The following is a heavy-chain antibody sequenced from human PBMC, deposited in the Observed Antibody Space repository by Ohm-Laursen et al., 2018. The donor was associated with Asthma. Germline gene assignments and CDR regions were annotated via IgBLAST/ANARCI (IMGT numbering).Heavy chain of an antibody. Sequence: GSLRLSCAASGFSFSSNTITWARQAPGKGLEWVSAINSGGGTTYGDSVKGRFTISRDNSKNTVYLAMNSLGAEDTAVYFCAKVGAWPHYYYFGTDVWGQGTTVTVSS. D-gene: IGHD5-12*01. CDR1: GFSFSSNT. CDR3: AKVGAWPHYYYFGTDV. J-gene: IGHJ6*02. V-gene: IGHV3-23*01. CDR2: INSGGGT.